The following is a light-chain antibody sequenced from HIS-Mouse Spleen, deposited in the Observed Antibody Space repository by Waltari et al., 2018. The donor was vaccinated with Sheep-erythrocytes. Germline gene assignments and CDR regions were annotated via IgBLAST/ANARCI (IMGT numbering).Light chain of an antibody. V-gene: IGKV1-13*02. CDR1: QGISTA. Sequence: AIQLTQIPSPLPASAGDRFTITCRAIQGISTALASSQQKPGKAPKLLSYDASSLESGVPSRFSGSGAGTDFTLAVSSLQPEDFATDYCQQFNSYPRTFGGGSK. CDR3: QQFNSYPRT. J-gene: IGKJ4*01. CDR2: DAS.